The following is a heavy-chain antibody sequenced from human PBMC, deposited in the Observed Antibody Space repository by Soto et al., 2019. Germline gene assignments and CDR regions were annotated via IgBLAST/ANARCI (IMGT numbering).Heavy chain of an antibody. J-gene: IGHJ2*01. CDR1: GGSFSGYC. Sequence: QVQLQQWGAGPLRPLETLSLTCGVSGGSFSGYCWAWIRQSPGKGLEWIGEINDRGSINYNPSLKSRVSISVDTSKNHYSLNLRSVTAADTAVYYCARESHDILTGPPWVWYFDLWGRGTLVTVSS. V-gene: IGHV4-34*01. CDR3: ARESHDILTGPPWVWYFDL. CDR2: INDRGSI. D-gene: IGHD3-9*01.